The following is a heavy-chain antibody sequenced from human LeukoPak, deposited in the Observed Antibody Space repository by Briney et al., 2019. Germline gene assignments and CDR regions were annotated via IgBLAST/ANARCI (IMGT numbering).Heavy chain of an antibody. V-gene: IGHV3-30-3*01. CDR2: ISYDGSNK. CDR3: VRDIRLYGEYYYYGMDV. J-gene: IGHJ6*02. CDR1: GFTFSSYA. D-gene: IGHD3-16*01. Sequence: GGSLRLSCAASGFTFSSYAMHWVRQAPGKGLEWVAVISYDGSNKYYADSVKGRFTISRDNSKNTLYLQMNSLRAEDTAVYYCVRDIRLYGEYYYYGMDVWGQGTTVTVPS.